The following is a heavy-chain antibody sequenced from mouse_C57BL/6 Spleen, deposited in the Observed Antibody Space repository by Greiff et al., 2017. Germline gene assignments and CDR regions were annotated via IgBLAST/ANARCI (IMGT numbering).Heavy chain of an antibody. J-gene: IGHJ2*01. CDR1: GYAFTNYL. D-gene: IGHD1-1*01. V-gene: IGHV1-54*01. CDR3: ARCDYGSSLDY. Sequence: VQLVESGAELVRPGTSVKVSCKASGYAFTNYLIEWVKQRPGQGLEWIGVINPGSGGTNYNEKFKGKATLTADKSSSTAYMQLSSLTSEDSAVYFCARCDYGSSLDYWGQGTTLTVSS. CDR2: INPGSGGT.